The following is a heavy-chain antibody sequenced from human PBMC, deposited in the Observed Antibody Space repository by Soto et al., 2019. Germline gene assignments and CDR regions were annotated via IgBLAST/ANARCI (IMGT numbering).Heavy chain of an antibody. J-gene: IGHJ4*02. V-gene: IGHV4-59*01. CDR2: IYYSGST. CDR3: ASVGNYYDSSGYYYEPHFDY. D-gene: IGHD3-22*01. CDR1: GGSISSYY. Sequence: SETLSLTCTVSGGSISSYYWSWIRQPPGKGLESIGYIYYSGSTNYNPSLKSRVTISVDTSKNQFSLKLSSVTAADTAVYYCASVGNYYDSSGYYYEPHFDYWGQGTLGTVSS.